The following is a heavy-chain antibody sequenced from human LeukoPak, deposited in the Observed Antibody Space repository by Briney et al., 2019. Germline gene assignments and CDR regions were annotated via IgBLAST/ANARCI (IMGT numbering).Heavy chain of an antibody. V-gene: IGHV3-23*01. J-gene: IGHJ6*02. D-gene: IGHD2-15*01. CDR2: ICGGGGST. CDR3: AKGDPRVAATLRYYYYGMDV. Sequence: GGSLRLSCAASGFTFSSYAMSWVRQAPGKGLEWVSAICGGGGSTYYAYSVRGRFTISRDNSKNTLYLQMNSLRAEDTAVYYCAKGDPRVAATLRYYYYGMDVWGQGTTVTVSS. CDR1: GFTFSSYA.